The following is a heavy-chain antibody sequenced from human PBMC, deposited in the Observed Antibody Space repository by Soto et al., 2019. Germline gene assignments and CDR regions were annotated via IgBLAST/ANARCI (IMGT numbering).Heavy chain of an antibody. CDR1: GYSFTSYW. J-gene: IGHJ6*02. CDR3: ARHLNVDIVATISGMDV. D-gene: IGHD5-12*01. CDR2: IDPSDSYT. Sequence: RGESLKISCKGSGYSFTSYWISWVRQMPGKGLEWMGRIDPSDSYTNYSPSFQGHVTISADKSIGTAYLQWSSLRASDTAMYYCARHLNVDIVATISGMDVWGQGTTVTVSS. V-gene: IGHV5-10-1*01.